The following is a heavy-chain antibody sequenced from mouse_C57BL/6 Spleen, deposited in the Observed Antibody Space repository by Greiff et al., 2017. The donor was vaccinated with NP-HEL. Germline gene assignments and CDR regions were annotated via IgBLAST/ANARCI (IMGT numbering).Heavy chain of an antibody. J-gene: IGHJ1*03. D-gene: IGHD1-1*01. Sequence: EVQLVEPGEGLVKPGGSLKLSCAASGFTFSSYAMSWVRQTPEKRLEWVAYISSGGDYIYYADNVKGRFTLSIDNARNTLYLQMISLKSEDTAMYYCTSGDCYGSSYRYFDVWGTGTTLTVSS. CDR1: GFTFSSYA. CDR2: ISSGGDYI. V-gene: IGHV5-9-1*02. CDR3: TSGDCYGSSYRYFDV.